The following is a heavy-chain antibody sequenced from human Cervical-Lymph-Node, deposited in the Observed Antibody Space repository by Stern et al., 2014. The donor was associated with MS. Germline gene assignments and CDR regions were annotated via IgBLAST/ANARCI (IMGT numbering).Heavy chain of an antibody. CDR1: TFTLGDSY. Sequence: VQLVESGGGLVKPGGSLRLSCAISTFTLGDSYMSWIRQAPGKGLEWISHISRSGGSTNYADSVRGRFTISRDNAKNSLFLQMNSLRVEDTAVYFCARGGDYSPFDSWGQGTLVTVSP. J-gene: IGHJ4*02. CDR3: ARGGDYSPFDS. V-gene: IGHV3-11*06. D-gene: IGHD4-11*01. CDR2: ISRSGGST.